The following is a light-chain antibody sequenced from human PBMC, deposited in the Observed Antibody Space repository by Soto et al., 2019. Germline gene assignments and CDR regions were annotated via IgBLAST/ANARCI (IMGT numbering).Light chain of an antibody. J-gene: IGLJ1*01. CDR3: SSYTSGSTYV. V-gene: IGLV2-14*01. CDR1: SSDVGGYNY. Sequence: QSALTQPASVSGSPGQSITISCTGTSSDVGGYNYVSWYQQYPGKAPKLMIYEVINRSSGVSNRFSGSKSGNTASLTISGLQTEDEADYYCSSYTSGSTYVFGTGTKVTVL. CDR2: EVI.